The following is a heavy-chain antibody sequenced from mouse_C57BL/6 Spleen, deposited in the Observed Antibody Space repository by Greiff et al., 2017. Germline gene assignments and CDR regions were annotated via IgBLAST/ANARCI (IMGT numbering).Heavy chain of an antibody. CDR3: ARGGLTGGFAY. D-gene: IGHD4-1*01. J-gene: IGHJ3*01. CDR1: LYPFPSYW. V-gene: IGHV1-53*01. CDR2: INPGNGGS. Sequence: LQHPETELVKPGSSVNLSCKASLYPFPSYWMHWVKQRPAEGLEWIGNINPGNGGSNYNEKFKSKATLTVDKSSSTAYMQLSSLTSEDSAVYYCARGGLTGGFAYWGQGTLVTVSA.